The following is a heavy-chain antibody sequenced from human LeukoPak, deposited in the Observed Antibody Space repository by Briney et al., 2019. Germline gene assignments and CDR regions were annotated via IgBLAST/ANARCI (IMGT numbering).Heavy chain of an antibody. CDR2: INWDGGST. CDR1: GFTFDDYA. D-gene: IGHD2-15*01. CDR3: ARGIRGYCSGGSCAYYYYYYMDV. J-gene: IGHJ6*03. V-gene: IGHV3-43D*04. Sequence: PGGSLRLSCAASGFTFDDYAMHWVRQAPGKGLEWVSLINWDGGSTYYADSVKGRFTISRDNSKNSLYLQMNSLRAEDTALYYCARGIRGYCSGGSCAYYYYYYMDVWGKGTTVTVSS.